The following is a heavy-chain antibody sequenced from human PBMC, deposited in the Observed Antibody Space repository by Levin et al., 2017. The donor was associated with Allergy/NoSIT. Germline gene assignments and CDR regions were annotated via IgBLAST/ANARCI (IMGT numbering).Heavy chain of an antibody. J-gene: IGHJ4*02. CDR3: AKHWREYYYESSGYYSGYFDY. D-gene: IGHD3-22*01. V-gene: IGHV3-30*18. CDR1: GFTFSNYG. CDR2: TSYDGSHK. Sequence: PGGSLRLSCVASGFTFSNYGMHWVRQAPGKGLEWVAVTSYDGSHKYYVDSVKDRFTISRDNSKNTLYLQMNSLRAEDTAVYYCAKHWREYYYESSGYYSGYFDYWGQGTLVTVSS.